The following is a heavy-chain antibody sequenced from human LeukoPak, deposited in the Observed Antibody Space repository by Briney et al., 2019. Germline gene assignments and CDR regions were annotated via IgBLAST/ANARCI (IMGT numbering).Heavy chain of an antibody. J-gene: IGHJ6*03. CDR1: GGSISSSNW. V-gene: IGHV4-4*02. CDR2: INHSGST. Sequence: SETLSLTCAVSGGSISSSNWWSWVRQPPGKGLEWIGEINHSGSTNYNPSLKSRVTISVDTSKNQFSLKLSSVTAADTAVYYCARLRGSGSYYKFMGRYMDVWGKGTTVTISS. D-gene: IGHD3-10*01. CDR3: ARLRGSGSYYKFMGRYMDV.